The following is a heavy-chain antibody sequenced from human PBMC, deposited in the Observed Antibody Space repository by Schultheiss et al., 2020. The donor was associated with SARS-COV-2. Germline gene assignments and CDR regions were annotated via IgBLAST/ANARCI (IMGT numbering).Heavy chain of an antibody. CDR2: IYHSGST. CDR1: GGSISSYY. Sequence: SETLSLTCAVYGGSISSYYWGWIRQPPGKGLEWIGSIYHSGSTYYNPSLKSRVTISVDTSKNQFSLKLSSVTAADTAVYYCASCSSTSCHHAFDIWGQGTMVTVSS. V-gene: IGHV4-38-2*01. D-gene: IGHD2-2*01. J-gene: IGHJ3*02. CDR3: ASCSSTSCHHAFDI.